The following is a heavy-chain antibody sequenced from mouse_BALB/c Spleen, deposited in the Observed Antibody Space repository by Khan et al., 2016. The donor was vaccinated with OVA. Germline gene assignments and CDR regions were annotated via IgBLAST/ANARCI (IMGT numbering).Heavy chain of an antibody. Sequence: VQLKQSGAELVRPGASVKLSCKTSGYIFTSYWIHWVKQRSGQGLEWIARIYPGTDNPYYTETLKDQATLTADNSSSTAYMQLSSLKSEDSAGCFCAREEALYDFDYWGQGTTLTVSA. CDR1: GYIFTSYW. CDR3: AREEALYDFDY. V-gene: IGHV1-76*01. D-gene: IGHD2-14*01. J-gene: IGHJ2*01. CDR2: IYPGTDNP.